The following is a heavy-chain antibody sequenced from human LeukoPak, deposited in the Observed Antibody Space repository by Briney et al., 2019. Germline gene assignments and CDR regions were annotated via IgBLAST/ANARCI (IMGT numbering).Heavy chain of an antibody. V-gene: IGHV3-7*01. D-gene: IGHD2-15*01. CDR2: IKQDGSEK. J-gene: IGHJ4*02. Sequence: PGGSLRLSCAASGFTFSNYWMIWVRQAPGKGLEGVGNIKQDGSEKRYADSVRGRFSISRDNAQTSLYLQMNSLRAEDTAVYYCARDRYSGCSGGSCYPLDYWGQGTLVTVSS. CDR1: GFTFSNYW. CDR3: ARDRYSGCSGGSCYPLDY.